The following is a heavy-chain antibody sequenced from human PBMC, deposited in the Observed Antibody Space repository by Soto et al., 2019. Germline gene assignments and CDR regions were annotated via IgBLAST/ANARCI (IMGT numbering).Heavy chain of an antibody. Sequence: QVQLVQSGAEVKKPGASVKVSCKASGYTFTGYYMHWVRQAPGQGLEWMGWINPNSGGTNYAQKFQGWVTMTRDTSISTAYMELSRLRSDDTAVYYCARANDFWSGPYGMDVWGQGTTVTVSS. CDR2: INPNSGGT. J-gene: IGHJ6*02. CDR1: GYTFTGYY. D-gene: IGHD3-3*01. V-gene: IGHV1-2*04. CDR3: ARANDFWSGPYGMDV.